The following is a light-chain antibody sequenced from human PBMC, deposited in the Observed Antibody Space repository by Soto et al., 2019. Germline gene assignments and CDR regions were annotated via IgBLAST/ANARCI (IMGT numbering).Light chain of an antibody. CDR2: KAS. CDR1: QSISSW. J-gene: IGKJ1*01. V-gene: IGKV1-5*03. Sequence: DIKMTQSPSTLSASVGDRVSITCRASQSISSWLAWYQQKPGKAPKLLIYKASTLKSGVPSRFSGSGSGTEFTLTISSLQPDDFATYYCQQYNSYLWTFGQGTRWIS. CDR3: QQYNSYLWT.